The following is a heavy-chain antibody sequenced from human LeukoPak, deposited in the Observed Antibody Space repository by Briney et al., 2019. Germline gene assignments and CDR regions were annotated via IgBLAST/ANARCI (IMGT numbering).Heavy chain of an antibody. CDR3: AKGGGYEAQYYYYYLDV. J-gene: IGHJ6*03. CDR1: GFTFISYG. CDR2: IRYDGSNK. D-gene: IGHD5-12*01. V-gene: IGHV3-30*02. Sequence: PGGSLRLSCAASGFTFISYGMHWVRQAPGKGLEWVAFIRYDGSNKHYADSVKGRFTISRDNSKNTLYLQMKSLRAGDTAVYYCAKGGGYEAQYYYYYLDVWGKGTTVTISS.